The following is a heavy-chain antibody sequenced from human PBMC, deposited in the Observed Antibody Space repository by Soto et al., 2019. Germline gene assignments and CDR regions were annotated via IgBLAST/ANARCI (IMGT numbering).Heavy chain of an antibody. D-gene: IGHD3-10*01. CDR2: IIPIFGKA. CDR1: GGTFSSYA. CDR3: ARGVPMARGLYWFDT. J-gene: IGHJ5*02. Sequence: SVKVSCKASGGTFSSYAISWVRQAPGQGLEWMGGIIPIFGKANYAQKFQGRVTITADKSTSTAYMELSSLRSEDTAVYYCARGVPMARGLYWFDTWGQGTMVTVSS. V-gene: IGHV1-69*06.